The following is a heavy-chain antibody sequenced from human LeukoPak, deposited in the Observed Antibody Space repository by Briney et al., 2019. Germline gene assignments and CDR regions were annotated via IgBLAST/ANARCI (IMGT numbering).Heavy chain of an antibody. D-gene: IGHD2-15*01. J-gene: IGHJ3*02. Sequence: GSLRLSCAASGFTFSTYWMSWVRQAPGKGLEWVANIKLDGSEKSYVDSVKGRFTISRDNAKNSLYLQMNSLRAEDTAVYYCARDGRYCSGGSCYSTVGAFDIWGQGTMVTASS. V-gene: IGHV3-7*01. CDR3: ARDGRYCSGGSCYSTVGAFDI. CDR1: GFTFSTYW. CDR2: IKLDGSEK.